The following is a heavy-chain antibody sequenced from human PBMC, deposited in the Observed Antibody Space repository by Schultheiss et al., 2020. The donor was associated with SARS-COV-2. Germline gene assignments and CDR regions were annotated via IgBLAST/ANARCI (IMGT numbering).Heavy chain of an antibody. CDR3: ARSNYCTWCGFDY. V-gene: IGHV4-31*03. J-gene: IGHJ4*02. D-gene: IGHD1-7*01. CDR1: GGSISSGGYY. CDR2: IYYSGNT. Sequence: SETLSLTCTVSGGSISSGGYYWSWISQHPGKGLEWIGYIYYSGNTYYNPSLKSRVTISVDTSKNQFSLKLSSVTAADTAVYYCARSNYCTWCGFDYWGQGALVTVSS.